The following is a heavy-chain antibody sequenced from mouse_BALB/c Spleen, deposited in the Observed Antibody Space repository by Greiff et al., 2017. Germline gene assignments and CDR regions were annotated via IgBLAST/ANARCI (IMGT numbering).Heavy chain of an antibody. CDR3: ARGGSTMITTDDY. J-gene: IGHJ2*01. Sequence: VQLLQSGAGLVRPGALVKLSCKASGFNIKDYYMHWVQQSPEQGLEWIGWIDPENGNTIYDPKFQGKASRTADTSSNTAYLQLSSLTSEDTAVYYCARGGSTMITTDDYWGQGTTLTVSS. V-gene: IGHV14-1*02. CDR2: IDPENGNT. CDR1: GFNIKDYY. D-gene: IGHD2-4*01.